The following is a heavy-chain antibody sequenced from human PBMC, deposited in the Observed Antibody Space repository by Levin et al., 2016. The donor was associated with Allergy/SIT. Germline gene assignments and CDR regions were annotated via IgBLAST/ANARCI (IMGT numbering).Heavy chain of an antibody. CDR3: ARASIGAFDY. Sequence: GALKISCAASGFTFSSYWMHWVRQAPGKGLVWVSRINSDGSTTTYADSVKGRVTISRDNAKNTLYLQMNSLRADDTAVYYCARASIGAFDYWGQGTLVTVSS. CDR1: GFTFSSYW. V-gene: IGHV3-74*01. D-gene: IGHD1-26*01. CDR2: INSDGSTT. J-gene: IGHJ4*02.